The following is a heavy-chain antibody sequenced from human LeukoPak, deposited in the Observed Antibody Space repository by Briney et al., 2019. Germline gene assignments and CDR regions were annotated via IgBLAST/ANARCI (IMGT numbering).Heavy chain of an antibody. CDR2: ISAYNGNT. V-gene: IGHV1-18*01. J-gene: IGHJ5*02. CDR1: GYTFTSYA. Sequence: ASVKVSCKASGYTFTSYAMHWVRQAPGQRLEWMGWISAYNGNTNYAQKLQGRVTMTTDTSTSTAYMELRSLRSDDTAVYYCARAQLGKFDPWGQGTLVTVSS. CDR3: ARAQLGKFDP. D-gene: IGHD3-16*01.